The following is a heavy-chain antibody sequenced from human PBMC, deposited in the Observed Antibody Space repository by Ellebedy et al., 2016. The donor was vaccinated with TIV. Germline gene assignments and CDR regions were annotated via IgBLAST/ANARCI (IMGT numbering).Heavy chain of an antibody. CDR1: GFTFSNFA. J-gene: IGHJ4*02. V-gene: IGHV3-23*01. CDR2: ISGSGAGT. D-gene: IGHD3-22*01. Sequence: PGGSLRLSCAASGFTFSNFAMSWVRLAPGKGLEWVSTISGSGAGTYSADSVKGRFTISRDNSKNTLYLQMNSLRAEDTAVYYCARDKSRTMIALDYWGQGILVTVSS. CDR3: ARDKSRTMIALDY.